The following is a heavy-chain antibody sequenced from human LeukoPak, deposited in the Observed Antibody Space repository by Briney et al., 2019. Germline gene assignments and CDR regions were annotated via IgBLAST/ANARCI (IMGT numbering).Heavy chain of an antibody. CDR3: AKSAGIAAAGTWYYFDY. D-gene: IGHD6-13*01. CDR1: GFTFSSYS. V-gene: IGHV3-48*01. Sequence: GGSLRLSCAASGFTFSSYSMNWVRQAPGKGLEWVPYISSSSSTIYYADSVKGRFTISRDNAKNSLYLQMNSLRAEDTAVYYCAKSAGIAAAGTWYYFDYWGQGTLVTVSS. J-gene: IGHJ4*02. CDR2: ISSSSSTI.